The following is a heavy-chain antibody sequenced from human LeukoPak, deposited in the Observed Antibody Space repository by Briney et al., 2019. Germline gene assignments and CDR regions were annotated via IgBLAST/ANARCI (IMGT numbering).Heavy chain of an antibody. J-gene: IGHJ4*02. V-gene: IGHV1-69*13. Sequence: SVKVSCKASGYTFISYGISWVRQAPGQGLEWMGGIIPIFGKANYAQKFQGRVTITADESTRTAYMELSSLRSEDTAVYYCARGWLAETTVVTPYNYWGRGTLVSVSS. CDR1: GYTFISYG. CDR2: IIPIFGKA. D-gene: IGHD4-23*01. CDR3: ARGWLAETTVVTPYNY.